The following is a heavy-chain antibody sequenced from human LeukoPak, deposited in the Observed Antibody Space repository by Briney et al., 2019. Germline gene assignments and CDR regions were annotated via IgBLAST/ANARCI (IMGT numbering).Heavy chain of an antibody. CDR2: ISYDGSNK. CDR3: AKDLSGSYGH. D-gene: IGHD1-26*01. Sequence: GGFLRLSCAASGFTFSSYGMHWVRQAPGKGLEWVAVISYDGSNKYYADSVKGRFTISRDNSKNTLYLQMNSLRAEDTAVYYCAKDLSGSYGHWGQGTLVTVSS. CDR1: GFTFSSYG. J-gene: IGHJ4*02. V-gene: IGHV3-30*18.